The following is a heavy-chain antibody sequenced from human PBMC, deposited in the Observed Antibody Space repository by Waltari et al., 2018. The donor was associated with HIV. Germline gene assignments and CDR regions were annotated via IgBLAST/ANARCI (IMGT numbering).Heavy chain of an antibody. CDR2: TYYRKKWYH. Sequence: IQLQQSGPGLMQPSQTLSLTCVISADSVSSNTAAWTWIRQSPSRGLEWLGRTYYRKKWYHDYTVSLKTRMTLSADAFKNQFSLELRSLTFDDSAMYYCAKGAFSGRTSGMFDYWGQGALVTVSS. V-gene: IGHV6-1*01. CDR1: ADSVSSNTAA. J-gene: IGHJ4*02. CDR3: AKGAFSGRTSGMFDY. D-gene: IGHD3-10*01.